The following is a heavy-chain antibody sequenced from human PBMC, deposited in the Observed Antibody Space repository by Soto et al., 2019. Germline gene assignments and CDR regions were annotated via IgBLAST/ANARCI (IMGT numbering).Heavy chain of an antibody. V-gene: IGHV4-39*01. CDR3: ARKGSAQYEFDY. J-gene: IGHJ4*02. CDR2: IYYSGST. CDR1: GGSISSSSYY. Sequence: SETLSLTCTGSGGSISSSSYYWGWIRQPPGKGLEWIGSIYYSGSTYYNPSLKSRVTISVDTSKNQFSLKLSSVTAADTAVYYCARKGSAQYEFDYWGQGTLVTVSS. D-gene: IGHD3-10*01.